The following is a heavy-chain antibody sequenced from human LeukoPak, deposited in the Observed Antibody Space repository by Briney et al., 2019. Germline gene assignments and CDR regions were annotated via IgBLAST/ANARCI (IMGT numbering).Heavy chain of an antibody. Sequence: GASVKVSCEASGFTFGSSPMQWVRQARGQRLEWIGWIVLGTGNTNYAQKFQERVTITRDMSTSTAYMELSSLRSEDTAVYYCASGSGWYSPDYWGQGTLVTVSS. CDR3: ASGSGWYSPDY. D-gene: IGHD6-19*01. CDR2: IVLGTGNT. J-gene: IGHJ4*02. CDR1: GFTFGSSP. V-gene: IGHV1-58*02.